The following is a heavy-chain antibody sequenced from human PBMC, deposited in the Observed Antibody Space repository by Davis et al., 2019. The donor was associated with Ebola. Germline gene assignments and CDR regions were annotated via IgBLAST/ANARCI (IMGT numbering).Heavy chain of an antibody. CDR3: ARVRRAFGGVMDLDPYYYYYGMDV. J-gene: IGHJ6*02. D-gene: IGHD3-16*01. CDR2: IYHSGTT. Sequence: SETLSLTCAVSGGSISSSNWWSWVRQPPGKGLEWIGEIYHSGTTNYNPSLKRRVTISVDTSKNQFSLKLSSVTAADTAVYYCARVRRAFGGVMDLDPYYYYYGMDVWGQGTTVTVSS. CDR1: GGSISSSNW. V-gene: IGHV4-4*02.